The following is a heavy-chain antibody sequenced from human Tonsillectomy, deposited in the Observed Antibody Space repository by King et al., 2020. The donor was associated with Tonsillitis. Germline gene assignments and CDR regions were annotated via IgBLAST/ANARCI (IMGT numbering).Heavy chain of an antibody. Sequence: VQLQESGPGLVKPSQTLSLTCTVSGGSISSGAYYWSWIRQLPGKGLEWIGYIYDNANTYNSPSLRSRVIISVDTSKKQFSLKLSSVTAADTAVYYCARVAESYGYRYFDYWGQGTLVTVSS. CDR2: IYDNANT. CDR3: ARVAESYGYRYFDY. J-gene: IGHJ4*02. D-gene: IGHD3-16*02. CDR1: GGSISSGAYY. V-gene: IGHV4-31*03.